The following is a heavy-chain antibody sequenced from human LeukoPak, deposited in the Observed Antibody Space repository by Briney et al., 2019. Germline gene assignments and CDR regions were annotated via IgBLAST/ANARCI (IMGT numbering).Heavy chain of an antibody. J-gene: IGHJ5*02. V-gene: IGHV3-7*01. CDR2: IKKDGSEK. CDR1: GFTFSSYW. Sequence: GGSLRLSCAASGFTFSSYWVSWVRQAPGKGLEWVANIKKDGSEKKYVDSVKGRFTISRDNADNSLYLQMSSLRAEDTAIYYCVREGGSGWYSGWFDPWGQGILVTVSS. D-gene: IGHD6-19*01. CDR3: VREGGSGWYSGWFDP.